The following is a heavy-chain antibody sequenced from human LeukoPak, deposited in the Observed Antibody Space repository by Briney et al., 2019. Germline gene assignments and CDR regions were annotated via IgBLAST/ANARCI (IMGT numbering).Heavy chain of an antibody. J-gene: IGHJ4*02. V-gene: IGHV1-2*06. CDR1: GQSLTGYF. D-gene: IGHD3-10*01. Sequence: ASVKVSCKASGQSLTGYFIHWVRQAPGQGLEWVGRIDPNTGDTIYAQNFQGRVTVTSATSISTAYMELSRLTPDDTAVYFCARLGLHGSGTYYFFDYWGQGTLVTVSS. CDR3: ARLGLHGSGTYYFFDY. CDR2: IDPNTGDT.